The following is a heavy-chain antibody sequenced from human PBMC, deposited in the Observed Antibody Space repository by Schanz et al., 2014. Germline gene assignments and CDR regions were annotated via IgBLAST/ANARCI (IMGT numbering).Heavy chain of an antibody. J-gene: IGHJ3*02. V-gene: IGHV3-9*01. CDR3: AKGRFGELSAFDI. CDR1: GFTFDKYA. Sequence: EVQLVESGGGLVQPGKSLRLSCAASGFTFDKYAMHWVRQASGKGLEWVSVISWNSGTIGYADSVKGRFTISRDNAKNSLYLQMNSLRAEDTAVYYCAKGRFGELSAFDIWGQGTMVTVSS. CDR2: ISWNSGTI. D-gene: IGHD3-10*01.